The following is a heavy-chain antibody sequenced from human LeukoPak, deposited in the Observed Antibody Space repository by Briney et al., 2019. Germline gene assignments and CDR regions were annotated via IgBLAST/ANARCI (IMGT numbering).Heavy chain of an antibody. V-gene: IGHV3-9*01. CDR3: AKGTATRHYYYGMDV. J-gene: IGHJ6*02. CDR1: GFTFDDYS. Sequence: GGSLRLSCAASGFTFDDYSMHWVRQIPGKGLEWVSGISWNSGSIDHADSVKGRFTMSRDNAKNSLFLQMNSLRGEDTAIYFCAKGTATRHYYYGMDVWGQGTTVTVSS. CDR2: ISWNSGSI. D-gene: IGHD2-15*01.